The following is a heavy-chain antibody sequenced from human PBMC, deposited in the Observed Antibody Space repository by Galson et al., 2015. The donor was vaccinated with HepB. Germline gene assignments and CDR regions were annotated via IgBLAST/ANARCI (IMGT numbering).Heavy chain of an antibody. CDR2: INPNSGGT. D-gene: IGHD6-6*01. CDR3: ARDGNSWYSSSSENWFDP. J-gene: IGHJ5*02. V-gene: IGHV1-2*02. CDR1: GYTFTGYY. Sequence: SVKVSCKASGYTFTGYYMHWVRQAPGQGLEWMGWINPNSGGTNYAQKFQGRVTMTRDTSISTAYMELSRLRSDDTAVYYCARDGNSWYSSSSENWFDPWGQGTLVTVSS.